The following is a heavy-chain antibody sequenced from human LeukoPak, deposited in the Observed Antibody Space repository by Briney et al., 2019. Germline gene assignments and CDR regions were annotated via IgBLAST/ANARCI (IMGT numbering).Heavy chain of an antibody. Sequence: GGSLRLSCAASGFTFSSYAMSWVRQAPGKGLEWVSAISGSGGSTYYADSVKGRFTISRDNSKNTLYLQMNSLRAEDTAVYYCTAPYCSSTSCYFFDYWGQGTLVTASS. CDR2: ISGSGGST. CDR1: GFTFSSYA. V-gene: IGHV3-23*01. D-gene: IGHD2-2*01. J-gene: IGHJ4*02. CDR3: TAPYCSSTSCYFFDY.